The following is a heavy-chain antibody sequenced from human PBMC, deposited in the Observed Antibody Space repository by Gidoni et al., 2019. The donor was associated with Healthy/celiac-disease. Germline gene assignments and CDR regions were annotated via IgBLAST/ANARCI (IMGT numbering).Heavy chain of an antibody. CDR3: AHWTGDTGGIAVAGHNYYYYYYGMDV. CDR2: IYWNDDQ. CDR1: GFSLSTSGLG. V-gene: IGHV2-5*01. D-gene: IGHD6-19*01. Sequence: QITLKESGPTLVKPTQTLTLTCTFSGFSLSTSGLGVGWLRQPPGKALEWLALIYWNDDQRYSPSLKSRLTITKDTSKNQVVLTMTNMDPVDTATYYCAHWTGDTGGIAVAGHNYYYYYYGMDVWGQGTTVTVSS. J-gene: IGHJ6*02.